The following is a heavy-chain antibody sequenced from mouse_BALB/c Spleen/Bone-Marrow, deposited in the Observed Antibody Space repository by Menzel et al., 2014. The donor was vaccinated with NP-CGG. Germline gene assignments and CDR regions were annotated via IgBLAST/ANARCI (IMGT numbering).Heavy chain of an antibody. CDR2: IDTSDTYT. D-gene: IGHD4-1*01. CDR1: GYTFTDYW. V-gene: IGHV1-69*01. CDR3: TRGWDGYYFDY. Sequence: LVESGAELVMPGASVKMSCKASGYTFTDYWMHWVKQRTGQGLEWIGAIDTSDTYTNYNQKFKGKATLTVDESSSTAYMQLSSLTSEDSAVYFCTRGWDGYYFDYWGQGTTLTVSS. J-gene: IGHJ2*01.